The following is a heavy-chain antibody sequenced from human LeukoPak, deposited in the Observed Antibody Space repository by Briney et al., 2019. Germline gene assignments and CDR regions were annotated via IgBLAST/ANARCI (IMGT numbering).Heavy chain of an antibody. CDR1: GFTFSSYW. J-gene: IGHJ4*02. D-gene: IGHD5-12*01. CDR2: IKQDGSEK. Sequence: PGGSLRLSCAASGFTFSSYWMSWVRQAPGKGLEWAANIKQDGSEKYYVDSVKGRFTISRDNAKNSLYLQMNSLRAEDTAVYYCARDSEGGYDYDPFFDYWGQGTLVTVSS. CDR3: ARDSEGGYDYDPFFDY. V-gene: IGHV3-7*01.